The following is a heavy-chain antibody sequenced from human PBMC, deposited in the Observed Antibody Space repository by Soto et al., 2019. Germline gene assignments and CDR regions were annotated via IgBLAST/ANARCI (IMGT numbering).Heavy chain of an antibody. CDR2: IWYDGSNK. CDR1: GFTFSSYG. CDR3: ARDIGDYYYYYMDV. V-gene: IGHV3-33*01. Sequence: GGSLRLSCAASGFTFSSYGMHWVRQAPGKGLEWVAVIWYDGSNKYYADSVKGRFTISRDNSKNTLYLQMNSLRAEDTAVYYCARDIGDYYYYYMDVWGKGTTVTVSS. D-gene: IGHD1-26*01. J-gene: IGHJ6*03.